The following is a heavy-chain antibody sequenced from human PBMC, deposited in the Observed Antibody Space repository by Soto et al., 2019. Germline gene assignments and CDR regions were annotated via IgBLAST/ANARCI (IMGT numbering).Heavy chain of an antibody. D-gene: IGHD2-2*02. Sequence: NPGGSLRLSCAASGFTFSSYSMNWVRQAPGKGLEWVSSISSSSSYIYYADSVKGRFTISRDNAKNSLYLQMNSLRAEDTAVYYCATAGYCSSTSCYRGYYGMDVWGQGTTVTVSS. CDR1: GFTFSSYS. CDR3: ATAGYCSSTSCYRGYYGMDV. CDR2: ISSSSSYI. V-gene: IGHV3-21*01. J-gene: IGHJ6*02.